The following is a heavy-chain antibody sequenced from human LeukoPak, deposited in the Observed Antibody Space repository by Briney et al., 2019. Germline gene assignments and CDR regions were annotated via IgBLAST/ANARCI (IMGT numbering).Heavy chain of an antibody. V-gene: IGHV4-59*01. Sequence: SETLSLTCTVSGGSISSYYWSWIRQPPGKGLEWIGYIYYSGSTNYNPSLKSRATISVDTSKNQFSLKLSSVTAADTAVYYCARGVFGVAMNFDYWGQGTLVTVSS. D-gene: IGHD3-3*01. J-gene: IGHJ4*02. CDR2: IYYSGST. CDR3: ARGVFGVAMNFDY. CDR1: GGSISSYY.